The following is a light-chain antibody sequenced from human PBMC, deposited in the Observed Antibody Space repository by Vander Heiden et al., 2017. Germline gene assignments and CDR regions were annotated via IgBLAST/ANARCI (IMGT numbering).Light chain of an antibody. CDR1: QSVRGY. CDR3: QQTVASPLT. Sequence: DIQMSQSPSSLSASVGDRVTITCRASQSVRGYLNWYQQRPGKAPNLLIYAASSLQSGVPSTFSGSGSGTDFTLTITRLQPEDFATYYCQQTVASPLTFGRGTKVEIK. J-gene: IGKJ4*02. V-gene: IGKV1-39*01. CDR2: AAS.